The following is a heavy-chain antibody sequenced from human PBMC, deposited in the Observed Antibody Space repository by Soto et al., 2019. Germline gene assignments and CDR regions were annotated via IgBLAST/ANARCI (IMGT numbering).Heavy chain of an antibody. D-gene: IGHD2-2*01. V-gene: IGHV4-31*03. CDR2: IYYSGST. CDR3: ARGPVVVPAAISSPNNWFDP. CDR1: GGSISSGGYY. J-gene: IGHJ5*02. Sequence: QVQLQESGPGLVKPSQTLSLTCTVSGGSISSGGYYWSWIRQHPGKGLEWIGYIYYSGSTYYNPSLKRRVTISVDTSKNQFSLKLSSVTAADTAVYYCARGPVVVPAAISSPNNWFDPWGQGTLVTVSS.